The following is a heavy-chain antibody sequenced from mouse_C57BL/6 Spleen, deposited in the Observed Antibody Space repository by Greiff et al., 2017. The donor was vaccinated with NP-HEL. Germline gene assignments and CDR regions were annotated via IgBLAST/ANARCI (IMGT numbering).Heavy chain of an antibody. D-gene: IGHD1-1*01. V-gene: IGHV1-82*01. J-gene: IGHJ3*01. CDR2: IYPGDGDT. CDR1: GYAFSSSW. Sequence: QVQLKESGPELVKPGASVKISCKASGYAFSSSWMNWVKQRPGKGLEWIGRIYPGDGDTNYNGKFKGKATLTADKSSSTAYMQLSSLTSEDSAVYFCASEVHYGSSYGFAYWGQGTLVTVSA. CDR3: ASEVHYGSSYGFAY.